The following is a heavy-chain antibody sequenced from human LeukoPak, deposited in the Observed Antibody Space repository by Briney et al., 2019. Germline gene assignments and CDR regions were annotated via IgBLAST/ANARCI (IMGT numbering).Heavy chain of an antibody. Sequence: PSETLSLTCTVSGDSISSYYWSWIRQPPGKGLEWIGYIYYSGSTNYNPSLKNQVTISIDTSKNQFSLKLTSVTAADTAVYYCASGAAAGTMPLYWGQGTLVTVSS. CDR3: ASGAAAGTMPLY. J-gene: IGHJ4*02. D-gene: IGHD6-13*01. CDR2: IYYSGST. CDR1: GDSISSYY. V-gene: IGHV4-59*01.